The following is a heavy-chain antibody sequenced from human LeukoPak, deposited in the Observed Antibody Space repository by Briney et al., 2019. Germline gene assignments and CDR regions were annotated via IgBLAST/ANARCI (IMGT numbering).Heavy chain of an antibody. CDR3: ATYYYDSSGYYYIDY. J-gene: IGHJ4*02. Sequence: ASVKVSCKASGYTFTGYYMHWVRQAPGQGLEWMGGINPNSGGTNYAQKFQGRVTMTRDTSISTAYMELSRLRSDDTAVYYCATYYYDSSGYYYIDYWGQGTLVTVSS. D-gene: IGHD3-22*01. V-gene: IGHV1-2*02. CDR1: GYTFTGYY. CDR2: INPNSGGT.